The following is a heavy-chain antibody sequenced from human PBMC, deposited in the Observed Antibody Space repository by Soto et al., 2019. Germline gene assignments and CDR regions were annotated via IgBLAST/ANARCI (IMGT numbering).Heavy chain of an antibody. V-gene: IGHV3-74*01. D-gene: IGHD2-2*01. CDR2: IKGDGSVI. CDR1: DFTFNNYF. Sequence: GGALRLSCAASDFTFNNYFIHWVRQAPGRGLVWVSRIKGDGSVINYADSVQGRFTISIDNAKNMVHLQMDSLGAEDTAVYYCARDPARNWFDPWGQGTMVTVSS. J-gene: IGHJ5*02. CDR3: ARDPARNWFDP.